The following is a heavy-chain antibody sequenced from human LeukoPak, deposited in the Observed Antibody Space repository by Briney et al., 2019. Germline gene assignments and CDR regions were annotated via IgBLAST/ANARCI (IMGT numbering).Heavy chain of an antibody. CDR2: IKQDGSEK. CDR1: GFTFSSYW. D-gene: IGHD1-7*01. V-gene: IGHV3-7*01. CDR3: AREREELELRVNWFDP. J-gene: IGHJ5*02. Sequence: GGSLRLSCAASGFTFSSYWMSWVRQAPGKGLEWVANIKQDGSEKYYVDSVKGRFTISRDNAKNSLYLQMNSLRAEDTAVYYCAREREELELRVNWFDPWGQGTLVTVSS.